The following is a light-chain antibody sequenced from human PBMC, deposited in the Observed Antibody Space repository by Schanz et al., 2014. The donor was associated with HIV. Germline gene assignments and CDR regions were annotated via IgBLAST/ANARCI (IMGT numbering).Light chain of an antibody. J-gene: IGLJ3*02. CDR2: NTY. Sequence: QSVLTQPPSASGTPGQGVNISCSGSRSNFRSNPVNWSQQPPGTAPKLVIYNTYHRPSGVPDRFSGSQSGASASLAISGLQSEDEADFYCATWDDSLNGWVFGGGTKLTVL. V-gene: IGLV1-44*01. CDR3: ATWDDSLNGWV. CDR1: RSNFRSNP.